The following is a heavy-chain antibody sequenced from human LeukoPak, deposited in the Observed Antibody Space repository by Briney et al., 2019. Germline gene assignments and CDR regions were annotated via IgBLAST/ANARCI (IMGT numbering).Heavy chain of an antibody. CDR2: INHSGST. Sequence: PSETLSLTCAVYGGSFSGYYWSWIRQPPGKGLEWIGEINHSGSTNYNPSLKSRVTISVDMSKNQFSLKLSSVTAADTAVYYCARRRQWELKNRYYFDYWGQGTLVTVSS. D-gene: IGHD1-26*01. V-gene: IGHV4-34*01. J-gene: IGHJ4*02. CDR1: GGSFSGYY. CDR3: ARRRQWELKNRYYFDY.